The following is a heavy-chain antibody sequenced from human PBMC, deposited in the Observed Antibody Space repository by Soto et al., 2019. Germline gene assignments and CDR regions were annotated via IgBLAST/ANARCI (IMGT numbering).Heavy chain of an antibody. CDR2: INPSGGST. Sequence: ASVKVSCKASGYTFTSYYMHWVRQAPGQGLEWMGIINPSGGSTSYAQKFQGRVTMTRDTSTSTAYMELSSLRSEDTAVYYCAGSRSITDWFDPWGQGALVTVSS. CDR3: AGSRSITDWFDP. J-gene: IGHJ5*02. D-gene: IGHD6-6*01. CDR1: GYTFTSYY. V-gene: IGHV1-46*01.